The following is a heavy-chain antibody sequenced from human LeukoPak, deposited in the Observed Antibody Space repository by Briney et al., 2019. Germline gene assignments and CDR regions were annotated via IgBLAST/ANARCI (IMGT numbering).Heavy chain of an antibody. V-gene: IGHV1-18*01. D-gene: IGHD3-10*01. CDR2: ISAYNGNT. CDR3: ARGGHRRYYYTSGSAFDP. J-gene: IGHJ5*02. CDR1: GYTFTNYG. Sequence: ASVKVSCKASGYTFTNYGISWVRQAPGQGLEWMGWISAYNGNTHYAQNLQGRVTMTTDTSTSTAYMELKSLRSDDTAVYYCARGGHRRYYYTSGSAFDPWGQGTLVTVSS.